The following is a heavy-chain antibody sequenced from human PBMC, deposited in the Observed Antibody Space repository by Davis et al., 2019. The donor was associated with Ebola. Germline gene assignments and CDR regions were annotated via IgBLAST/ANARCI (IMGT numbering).Heavy chain of an antibody. CDR2: ISGSGGST. V-gene: IGHV3-23*01. Sequence: PGGSLRLSCAASGFTFSSYAMSWVRQAPGKGLEWVSAISGSGGSTYYADSVKGRFTISRDNSKNTLYLQMNSLRAEDTAVYYCARGLRDYYGSGSYYNGDYWGQGTLVTVSS. J-gene: IGHJ4*02. D-gene: IGHD3-10*01. CDR3: ARGLRDYYGSGSYYNGDY. CDR1: GFTFSSYA.